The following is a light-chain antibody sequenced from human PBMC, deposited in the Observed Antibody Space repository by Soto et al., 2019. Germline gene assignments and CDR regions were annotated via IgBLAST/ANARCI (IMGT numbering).Light chain of an antibody. CDR3: QPWDTHLI. Sequence: QSVLTQSPSASASLGASVKLTCTLSSGHSTYAIAWHQQQPEKGPRYLMEINSDGSHNKGDGIPDRFSGSSSGTERYLTISSLQYEDEADYYCQPWDTHLIFGGGTKLTVL. V-gene: IGLV4-69*01. CDR1: SGHSTYA. CDR2: INSDGSH. J-gene: IGLJ2*01.